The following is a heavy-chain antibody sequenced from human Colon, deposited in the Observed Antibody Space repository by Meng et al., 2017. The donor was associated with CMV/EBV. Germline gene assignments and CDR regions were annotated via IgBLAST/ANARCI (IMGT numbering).Heavy chain of an antibody. CDR3: TRNPGSSPAGGDGMDV. CDR2: IYSGGGST. CDR1: GFTFSSYA. V-gene: IGHV3-23*03. J-gene: IGHJ6*02. Sequence: GESLKISCAASGFTFSSYAMSWVRQAPGKGLEWVSVIYSGGGSTYYADSVKGRFTISRDNAKNSLFLQMNSLRAEDTALYYCTRNPGSSPAGGDGMDVWGQGTTVTVSS. D-gene: IGHD6-13*01.